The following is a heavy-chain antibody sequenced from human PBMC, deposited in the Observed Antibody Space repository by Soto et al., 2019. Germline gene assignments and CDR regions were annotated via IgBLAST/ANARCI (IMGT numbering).Heavy chain of an antibody. J-gene: IGHJ4*02. Sequence: PGETLKISCEASGYNFAGHWIAWVRQMPGKAPESLGIIYPSASDTRYRPSFQGQVTISADKSISSAYLRWSSLRASDTAMYYCARGGVSTRTFDYWGQGTPVTVSS. D-gene: IGHD3-3*01. CDR3: ARGGVSTRTFDY. V-gene: IGHV5-51*01. CDR2: IYPSASDT. CDR1: GYNFAGHW.